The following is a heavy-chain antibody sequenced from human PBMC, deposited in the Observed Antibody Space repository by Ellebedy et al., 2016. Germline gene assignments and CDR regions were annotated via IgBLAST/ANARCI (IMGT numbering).Heavy chain of an antibody. Sequence: GESLKISXAASGFTFSSYGMHWVRQAPGKGLEWVAVIWYDGSNKYYADSVKGRFTISRDNSKNTLYLQMNSLRAEDTAVYYCARDRGYCSSTSCYTSFDYWGQGTLVTVSS. V-gene: IGHV3-33*01. CDR3: ARDRGYCSSTSCYTSFDY. CDR2: IWYDGSNK. J-gene: IGHJ4*02. CDR1: GFTFSSYG. D-gene: IGHD2-2*02.